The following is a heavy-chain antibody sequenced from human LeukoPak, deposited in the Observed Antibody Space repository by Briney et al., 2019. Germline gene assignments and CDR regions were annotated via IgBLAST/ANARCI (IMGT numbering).Heavy chain of an antibody. CDR3: ARDLNSGYDDDAFDI. D-gene: IGHD5-12*01. CDR2: ISYDGSNK. CDR1: GFTFSSYA. J-gene: IGHJ3*02. V-gene: IGHV3-30*04. Sequence: GGSLRLSCAAPGFTFSSYAVHWVRQAPGKGLEWVAVISYDGSNKYYADSVKGRFTISRDNSKNTLYLQMNSLRAEDTAVYYCARDLNSGYDDDAFDIWGQGTMVTVSS.